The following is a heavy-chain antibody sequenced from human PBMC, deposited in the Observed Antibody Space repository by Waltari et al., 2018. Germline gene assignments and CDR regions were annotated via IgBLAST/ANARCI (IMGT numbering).Heavy chain of an antibody. Sequence: QVQLQQWGAGLLKPSETLSLTCAVDGGSFSGYYWSWIRQPPGKGLEWIGEINHSGSTNYNPSLKSRVTISVGTSKNQFSLKLSSVTAADTAVYYCARGNSSSTYFDYWGQGTLVTVSS. V-gene: IGHV4-34*01. J-gene: IGHJ4*02. CDR3: ARGNSSSTYFDY. D-gene: IGHD6-6*01. CDR1: GGSFSGYY. CDR2: INHSGST.